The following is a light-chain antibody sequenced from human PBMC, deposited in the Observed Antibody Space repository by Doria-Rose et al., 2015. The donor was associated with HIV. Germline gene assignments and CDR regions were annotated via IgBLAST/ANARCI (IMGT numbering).Light chain of an antibody. CDR3: QKYASAPRT. Sequence: ITQSPSSLSTSTGARLTVTFRASQDIRIWLSWYQQKPGKAPKLLLHSASNLQSGVPSRFSGSGPGTDFTLTISSLQPEDVATYYCQKYASAPRTFGQGTKVEIK. J-gene: IGKJ1*01. CDR1: QDIRIW. CDR2: SAS. V-gene: IGKV1-12*01.